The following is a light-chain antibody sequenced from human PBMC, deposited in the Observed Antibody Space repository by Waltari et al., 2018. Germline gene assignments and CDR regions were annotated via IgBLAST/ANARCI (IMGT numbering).Light chain of an antibody. J-gene: IGKJ2*01. CDR1: PSDSSSL. CDR2: GRS. Sequence: EIVLTQSPGTLSLSPGERATLSCRASPSDSSSLLAWYQQKPGQAPRLLNYGRSTRATGIPDRFSASGSGTDFTLTTSRLEPEDFAVYYCQQYITSPRIYIFGQGTKLEMK. CDR3: QQYITSPRIYI. V-gene: IGKV3-20*01.